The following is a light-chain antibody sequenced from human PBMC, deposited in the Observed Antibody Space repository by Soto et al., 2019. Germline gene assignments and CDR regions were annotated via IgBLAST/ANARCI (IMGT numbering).Light chain of an antibody. CDR1: SSDVGGWNS. J-gene: IGLJ1*01. CDR2: EVT. V-gene: IGLV2-8*01. CDR3: YSEAGNNRV. Sequence: QSALTQPPSASGSPGQTVTISCTGTSSDVGGWNSVSWYQQHPGKAPKLKIYEVTKRPSGVPDRFSGSKSGNTASLTVTGLRAEDEADYYGYSEAGNNRVVGTWTNVTVL.